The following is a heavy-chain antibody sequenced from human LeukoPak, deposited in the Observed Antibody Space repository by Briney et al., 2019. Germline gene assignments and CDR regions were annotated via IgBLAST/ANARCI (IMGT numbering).Heavy chain of an antibody. V-gene: IGHV3-21*01. Sequence: KPGGSLRLXCAASGFTFSSYSVNWDRQAPGKGLEWVSSISSSSSYIYYADSVKGRFTISRDNAKYSLYLQMNSLRAEDTAVYYCARDGAAAGTVTDYWGQGTLVTVSS. CDR1: GFTFSSYS. D-gene: IGHD6-13*01. CDR3: ARDGAAAGTVTDY. J-gene: IGHJ4*02. CDR2: ISSSSSYI.